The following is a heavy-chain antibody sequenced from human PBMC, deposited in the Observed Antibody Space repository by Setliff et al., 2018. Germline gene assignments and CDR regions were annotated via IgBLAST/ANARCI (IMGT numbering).Heavy chain of an antibody. V-gene: IGHV4-38-2*01. J-gene: IGHJ2*01. CDR1: DFSVSSVYY. CDR2: VYYSGST. CDR3: ARTSTGRYFDL. D-gene: IGHD2-2*01. Sequence: PSETLSLTCAVSDFSVSSVYYWGWIRQPPGKGLEWIANVYYSGSTYYNPSLGSRVTMSVDTSKSQFSLNLYSVTAADTAVYYCARTSTGRYFDLWGRGTLVTVSS.